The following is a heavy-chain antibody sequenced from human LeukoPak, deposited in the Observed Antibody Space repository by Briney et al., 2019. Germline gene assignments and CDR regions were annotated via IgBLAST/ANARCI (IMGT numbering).Heavy chain of an antibody. Sequence: GGSLRLSCAASGFTFSNYWMSWVRQAPGKGLECVANIKQDGSEEVYVDSVKGRFTISRDNAKNSLFLQMNTLRAEDTAVYYCARDPYSSTWSYGMDVWGQGTTVTVSS. CDR1: GFTFSNYW. CDR3: ARDPYSSTWSYGMDV. V-gene: IGHV3-7*05. J-gene: IGHJ6*02. D-gene: IGHD6-6*01. CDR2: IKQDGSEE.